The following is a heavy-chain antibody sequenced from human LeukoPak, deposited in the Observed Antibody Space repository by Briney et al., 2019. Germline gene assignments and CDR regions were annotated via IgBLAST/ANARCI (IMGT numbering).Heavy chain of an antibody. D-gene: IGHD1-26*01. Sequence: GGSLRLSCAASGFTFSSYSMNWVRQAPGKGLEWVSSISSSSSYIYYADSVKGRFTISRDNSKNTLYLQMNSLRAEDTAIYYCAKDQGWELLRSDAFDIWGQGTMVTVSS. V-gene: IGHV3-21*01. CDR3: AKDQGWELLRSDAFDI. J-gene: IGHJ3*02. CDR1: GFTFSSYS. CDR2: ISSSSSYI.